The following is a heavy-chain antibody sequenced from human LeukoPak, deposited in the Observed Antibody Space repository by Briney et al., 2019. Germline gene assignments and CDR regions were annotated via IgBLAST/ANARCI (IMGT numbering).Heavy chain of an antibody. V-gene: IGHV3-33*01. D-gene: IGHD5-12*01. CDR3: ARSDSGYGHLDY. CDR2: IWYDGSNK. CDR1: GFTFSSYG. Sequence: GRSLRLSCAAFGFTFSSYGMHWVRQAPGKGLEWVAVIWYDGSNKYYADSVKGRFTISRDNSKNTLYLQMNSLRAEDTAVYYCARSDSGYGHLDYWGQGTLVTVSS. J-gene: IGHJ4*02.